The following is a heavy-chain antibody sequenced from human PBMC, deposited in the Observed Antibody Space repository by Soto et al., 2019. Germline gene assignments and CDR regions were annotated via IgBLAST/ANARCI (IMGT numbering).Heavy chain of an antibody. Sequence: QLQLQESGSGLVRPSQTLSLTCAVSGGSISSGDYSWSWLRQPPGKGLEWIGYIFHTGSTKYNPSLKSRVTISVDRSKNQFSLKLSSVTAADTAVYYCAGWADLLLEAVDSWGQGTMVSVS. CDR1: GGSISSGDYS. CDR2: IFHTGST. CDR3: AGWADLLLEAVDS. V-gene: IGHV4-30-2*01. D-gene: IGHD1-1*01. J-gene: IGHJ3*02.